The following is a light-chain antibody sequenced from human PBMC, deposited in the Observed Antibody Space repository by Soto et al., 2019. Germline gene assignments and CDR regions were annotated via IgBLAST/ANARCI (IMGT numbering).Light chain of an antibody. J-gene: IGLJ1*01. V-gene: IGLV2-14*01. Sequence: QSALTQPASVSGSPGQSISISCTGSNSDIGGYNYVSWYQQHPGKAPKLMIYEVNNRPSGVSDRFSGSKSDNTASLTISGLQAEDEADYYCSSFSDVSTGVFGTGTKVSVL. CDR3: SSFSDVSTGV. CDR2: EVN. CDR1: NSDIGGYNY.